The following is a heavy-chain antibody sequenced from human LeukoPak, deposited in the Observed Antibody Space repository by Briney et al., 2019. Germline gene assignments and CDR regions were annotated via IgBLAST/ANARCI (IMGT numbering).Heavy chain of an antibody. CDR2: ISGSGGST. CDR3: ARGLGYCYLHRFDP. Sequence: GGSLRLSCAASGFTFSSYAISWVRQAPGKGLEWVAAISGSGGSTYYADSVKGRFTISRDNSKNTLYLQMNSLRAENTAVYYCARGLGYCYLHRFDPWGQGTLVTVSS. D-gene: IGHD2-2*03. V-gene: IGHV3-23*01. J-gene: IGHJ5*02. CDR1: GFTFSSYA.